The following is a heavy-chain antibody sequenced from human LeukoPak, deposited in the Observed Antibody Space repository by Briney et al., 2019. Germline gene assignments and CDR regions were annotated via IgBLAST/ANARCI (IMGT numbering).Heavy chain of an antibody. CDR2: IYPGDSET. D-gene: IGHD1-26*01. J-gene: IGHJ4*02. CDR3: ARLKVGALHYFDY. V-gene: IGHV5-51*01. CDR1: GYSFTPYW. Sequence: GESLKISCKTSGYSFTPYWIGWVRQMPGKGLEWMGIIYPGDSETRYSPSFQGQVTISADKSISTAYLQWSSLKASDTAMYYCARLKVGALHYFDYWGQGTLVTVSP.